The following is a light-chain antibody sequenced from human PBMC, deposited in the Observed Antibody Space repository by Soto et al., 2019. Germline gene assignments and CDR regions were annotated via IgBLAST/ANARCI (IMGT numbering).Light chain of an antibody. CDR3: QQYNNWRQT. V-gene: IGKV3-15*01. CDR1: QSVRNN. CDR2: GAS. J-gene: IGKJ1*01. Sequence: EIIITHSPVTLSVSPVDRATLSFRASQSVRNNLAWYQHRPGQAPRLLIYGASSRATGIPARFSGTGSGTKFTLTISSLQPEDFAVYYCQQYNNWRQTFGQGNKVDIK.